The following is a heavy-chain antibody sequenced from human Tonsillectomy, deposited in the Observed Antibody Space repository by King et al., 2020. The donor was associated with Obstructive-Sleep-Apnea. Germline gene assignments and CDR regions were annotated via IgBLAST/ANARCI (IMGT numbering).Heavy chain of an antibody. J-gene: IGHJ3*02. Sequence: QLVQSGVEVKKPGASVKVSCKTSGYTFRRNGINWVRQAPGQGLEWMGWVNIYNGKTNYAQKFQDRVNMTTDTSTSTAYMELKSLRSDDTAVYFCARDRLALIPSPRAFDIWGQGTMVTVSS. CDR1: GYTFRRNG. CDR3: ARDRLALIPSPRAFDI. CDR2: VNIYNGKT. D-gene: IGHD2-2*02. V-gene: IGHV1-18*04.